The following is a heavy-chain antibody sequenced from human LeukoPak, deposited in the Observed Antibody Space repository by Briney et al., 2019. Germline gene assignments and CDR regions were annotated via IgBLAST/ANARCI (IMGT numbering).Heavy chain of an antibody. Sequence: PWGSLRLSCAASGFTFSSYSMNWVRQAPGKGLEWVSSITSSSSYIYYADSVKGRFTISRDNAKNSLYLQMNSLRAEDTAVYYCARDRAHFDWLFGWFDPWGQGTLVTVSS. CDR3: ARDRAHFDWLFGWFDP. J-gene: IGHJ5*02. CDR2: ITSSSSYI. D-gene: IGHD3-9*01. V-gene: IGHV3-21*01. CDR1: GFTFSSYS.